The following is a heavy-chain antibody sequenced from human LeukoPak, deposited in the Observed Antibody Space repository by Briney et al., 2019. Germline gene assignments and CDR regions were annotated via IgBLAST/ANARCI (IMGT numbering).Heavy chain of an antibody. V-gene: IGHV4-34*01. D-gene: IGHD5/OR15-5a*01. CDR3: ARGRLPLGIYYYYGMDV. Sequence: SETLSLTCAVYGGSFSGYYWSWIRQPPGKGLEWIGEINHSGSTNYNPSLKSRVTISVDTSKNQFSLKLSSVTAADTAVYCCARGRLPLGIYYYYGMDVWGQGTTVTVSS. J-gene: IGHJ6*02. CDR2: INHSGST. CDR1: GGSFSGYY.